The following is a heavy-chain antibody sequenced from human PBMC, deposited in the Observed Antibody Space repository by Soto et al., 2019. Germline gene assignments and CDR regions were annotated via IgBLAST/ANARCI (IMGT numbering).Heavy chain of an antibody. Sequence: GASVKVSCKASGYAFTNNDVSWLRQSTGQGLEWMGWMNPGSGDTGYAQKFQGSVTMTRDISIATAYMELNSLTSEDTAIYYCARMESFGSLNWFDPWGQGTLVTVSS. D-gene: IGHD5-18*01. V-gene: IGHV1-8*02. J-gene: IGHJ5*02. CDR1: GYAFTNND. CDR3: ARMESFGSLNWFDP. CDR2: MNPGSGDT.